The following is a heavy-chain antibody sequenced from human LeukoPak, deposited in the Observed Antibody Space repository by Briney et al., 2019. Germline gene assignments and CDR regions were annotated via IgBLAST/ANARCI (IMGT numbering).Heavy chain of an antibody. Sequence: GGSLRLSCAASGFIFSTYTINWVRQAPGKGLEWVSSISSSGGSTYYADSVKGRFTISRDNSKNTLYLQVNSLRAEYTAVYYCAKAAVYRDSCPDSWGEGTLVTVSS. V-gene: IGHV3-23*01. D-gene: IGHD5/OR15-5a*01. CDR1: GFIFSTYT. CDR3: AKAAVYRDSCPDS. CDR2: ISSSGGST. J-gene: IGHJ4*02.